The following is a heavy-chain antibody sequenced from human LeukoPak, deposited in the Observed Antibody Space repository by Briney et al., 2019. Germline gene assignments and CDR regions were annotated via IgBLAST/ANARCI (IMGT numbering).Heavy chain of an antibody. CDR2: IYYSGRT. CDR1: GGSISSYY. Sequence: PSETLSLTWTVSGGSISSYYWSWIRQPPGKGLEWIGYIYYSGRTNYNPSLKSRVTISVDTSKNQFSLKLSSVTAADTAVYYCARAGDFWSGYYTSYYYYYYMDVWGKGTTVTVSS. CDR3: ARAGDFWSGYYTSYYYYYYMDV. D-gene: IGHD3-3*01. J-gene: IGHJ6*03. V-gene: IGHV4-59*01.